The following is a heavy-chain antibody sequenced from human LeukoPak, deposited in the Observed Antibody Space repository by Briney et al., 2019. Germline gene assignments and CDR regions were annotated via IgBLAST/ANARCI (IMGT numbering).Heavy chain of an antibody. Sequence: GGSLRLSCAASGFTFSSYWMSWVRQAPGKGLEWVANIKQDGSEKYYVDSVKGQFTISRDNAKNSLYLQMNSLRAEDTAVYYCAREKGIVGATILDYWGQGTLVTVSS. J-gene: IGHJ4*02. CDR1: GFTFSSYW. V-gene: IGHV3-7*01. D-gene: IGHD1-26*01. CDR3: AREKGIVGATILDY. CDR2: IKQDGSEK.